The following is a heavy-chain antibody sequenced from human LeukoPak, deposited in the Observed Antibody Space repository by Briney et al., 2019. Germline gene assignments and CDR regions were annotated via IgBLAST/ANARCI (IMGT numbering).Heavy chain of an antibody. CDR2: IYHSGST. V-gene: IGHV4-30-2*01. D-gene: IGHD5-24*01. CDR1: GGSISRGGYS. CDR3: ARRDGYNYDY. Sequence: SETLSLTCAVSGGSISRGGYSWSWIRQPPGKGLEWIGYIYHSGSTYYNPSLKSRVTISVDRSKNQFSLKLSSVTAADTAVYYCARRDGYNYDYWGQGTLVTVSS. J-gene: IGHJ4*02.